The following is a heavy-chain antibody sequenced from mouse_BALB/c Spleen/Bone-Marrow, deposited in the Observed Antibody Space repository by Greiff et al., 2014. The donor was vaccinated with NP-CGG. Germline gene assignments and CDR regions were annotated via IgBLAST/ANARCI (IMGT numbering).Heavy chain of an antibody. CDR2: IRPSNGRT. J-gene: IGHJ4*01. V-gene: IGHV1S81*02. CDR3: ARGTARAMMDY. D-gene: IGHD3-2*01. Sequence: QVQLQQSGTELVKPGASVKLSCKASGYTFTSYWIHWVKQGPGQGLEWIGEIRPSNGRTNYSEKFKTKATLTVDKSSSTAHMQLSSLTSEDSAVYYCARGTARAMMDYWGQGTSVTVSS. CDR1: GYTFTSYW.